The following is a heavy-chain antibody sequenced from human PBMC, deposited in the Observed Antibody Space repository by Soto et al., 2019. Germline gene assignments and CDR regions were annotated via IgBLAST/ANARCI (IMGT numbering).Heavy chain of an antibody. CDR1: GGTCSSYA. CDR3: ERGGYSSSWYHWFDP. D-gene: IGHD6-13*01. V-gene: IGHV1-69*12. Sequence: QVQLVQSGAEVKKPGSSVKVSCKASGGTCSSYAISWVRQAAGQGLEWMGGIITIFGTATYAQKFQGRGTITEDESTSTAYRELSCLRYEDIAVYYCERGGYSSSWYHWFDPCGQGALVTVSS. CDR2: IITIFGTA. J-gene: IGHJ5*02.